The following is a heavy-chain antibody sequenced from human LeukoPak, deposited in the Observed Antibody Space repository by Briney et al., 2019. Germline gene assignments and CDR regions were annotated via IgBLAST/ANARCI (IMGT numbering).Heavy chain of an antibody. CDR2: VSGRDTST. Sequence: GGSLRLSCAASGFTFSNYAMSWIRQAPGKGLEWVSAVSGRDTSTYYTDSVKGRFTISRDNSKNTLYLQMNSLSAEDTAIYYCAKWGDYDVLTGYYDSDYWGQGTLVTVSS. D-gene: IGHD3-9*01. V-gene: IGHV3-23*01. CDR1: GFTFSNYA. J-gene: IGHJ4*02. CDR3: AKWGDYDVLTGYYDSDY.